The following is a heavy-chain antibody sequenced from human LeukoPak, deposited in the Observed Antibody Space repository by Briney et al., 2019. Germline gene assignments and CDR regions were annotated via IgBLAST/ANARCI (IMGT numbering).Heavy chain of an antibody. V-gene: IGHV1-18*01. D-gene: IGHD6-6*01. Sequence: GASVKVSCKASGYTFTSYGISWVRQVPGQGLEWMGWISVYNGNTNYAQKLQGRVTMTTDSSTSTAYMELRSLRSDDTAVYYCARVSTAALDYWGQGTLVTVSS. CDR1: GYTFTSYG. CDR2: ISVYNGNT. CDR3: ARVSTAALDY. J-gene: IGHJ4*02.